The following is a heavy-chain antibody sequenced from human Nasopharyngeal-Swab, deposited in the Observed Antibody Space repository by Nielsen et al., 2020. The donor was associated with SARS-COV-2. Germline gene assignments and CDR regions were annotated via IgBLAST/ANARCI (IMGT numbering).Heavy chain of an antibody. Sequence: GESLKISCAASGYSFSRYWMHWVRQTPGDGLVWVSRIDEYGAITNYADSVEGRFTISRDNARNTLYLQMDSLRGEDTAVYYCARDAPAHYGAFYWGRGTLVTVSS. V-gene: IGHV3-74*01. CDR3: ARDAPAHYGAFY. CDR1: GYSFSRYW. J-gene: IGHJ4*02. D-gene: IGHD4-17*01. CDR2: IDEYGAIT.